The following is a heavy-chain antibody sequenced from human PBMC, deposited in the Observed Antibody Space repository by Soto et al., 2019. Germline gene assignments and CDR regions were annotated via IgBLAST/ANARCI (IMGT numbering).Heavy chain of an antibody. CDR2: ISSSSSTI. D-gene: IGHD2-2*01. V-gene: IGHV3-48*01. CDR1: GFTFSSYS. Sequence: GGSLRLSCAASGFTFSSYSMNWVRQAPGKGLEWVSYISSSSSTIYYADSVKGRFTISRDNAKNSLYLQMNSLRAEDTAVYYCARVDGVVVVPAANAPLWNAFDIWGQGTMVTVSS. CDR3: ARVDGVVVVPAANAPLWNAFDI. J-gene: IGHJ3*02.